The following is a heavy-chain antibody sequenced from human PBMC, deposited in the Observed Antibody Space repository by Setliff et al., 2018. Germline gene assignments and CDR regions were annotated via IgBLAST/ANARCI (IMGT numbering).Heavy chain of an antibody. CDR2: IYTSGTT. D-gene: IGHD2-2*01. Sequence: LSLTCTVSGGSISSNYWNWIRQPAGKGLEWIGRIYTSGTTNYNPSLKSRVTMSVDTSKNQFSLILRSVTAADTAVYYCARGRMRGSCSGPSCTYDPFDIWGQGTPVTVSS. J-gene: IGHJ3*02. CDR3: ARGRMRGSCSGPSCTYDPFDI. CDR1: GGSISSNY. V-gene: IGHV4-4*07.